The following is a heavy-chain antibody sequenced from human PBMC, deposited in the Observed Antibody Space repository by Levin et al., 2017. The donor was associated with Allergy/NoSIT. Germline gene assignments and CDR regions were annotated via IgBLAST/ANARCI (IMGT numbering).Heavy chain of an antibody. CDR2: INTYTGNP. V-gene: IGHV7-4-1*02. Sequence: ASVKVSCKASGYTFTNHALNWVRQAPGQGLEWMGWINTYTGNPTYAQGFTGRFVFSLDTSVSTAYLQISRLKAEDTAVYYCARDLVDLTAYDILTGYSSPGGFSDYWAQGTLVTVSS. D-gene: IGHD3-9*01. CDR3: ARDLVDLTAYDILTGYSSPGGFSDY. J-gene: IGHJ4*02. CDR1: GYTFTNHA.